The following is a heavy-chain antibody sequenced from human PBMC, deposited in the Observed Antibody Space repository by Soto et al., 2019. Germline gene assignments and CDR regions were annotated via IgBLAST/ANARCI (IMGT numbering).Heavy chain of an antibody. CDR3: ARDLESIVVVPAAMFWFDP. J-gene: IGHJ5*02. CDR2: ISSSGSTI. CDR1: GFTFSDYY. Sequence: GGSLRLSCAASGFTFSDYYMSWIRQAPGKGLEWVSYISSSGSTIYYADSVKGRFTISRDNAKNSLYLQMNSLRADDTAVYYCARDLESIVVVPAAMFWFDPWGQGTLVTVSS. V-gene: IGHV3-11*01. D-gene: IGHD2-2*01.